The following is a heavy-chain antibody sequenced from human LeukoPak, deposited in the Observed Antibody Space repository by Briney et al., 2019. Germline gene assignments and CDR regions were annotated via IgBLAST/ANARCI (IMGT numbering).Heavy chain of an antibody. Sequence: SVKVSCKASGGTFSSYAISWVRQAPGQGLEWMGGIIPIFGTANYAQKFQGRVTITTDESTSTAYMELSSLRSEDTAVYYCAREDYYDSSGYSLFDYWGQGTLVIVSS. V-gene: IGHV1-69*05. CDR3: AREDYYDSSGYSLFDY. CDR1: GGTFSSYA. CDR2: IIPIFGTA. J-gene: IGHJ4*02. D-gene: IGHD3-22*01.